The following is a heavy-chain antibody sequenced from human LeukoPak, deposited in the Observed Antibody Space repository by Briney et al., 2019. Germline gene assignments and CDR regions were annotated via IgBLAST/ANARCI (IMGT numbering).Heavy chain of an antibody. J-gene: IGHJ6*02. D-gene: IGHD5-24*01. CDR3: AKDLLRRDGYNYIAHDYYYYGMDV. CDR1: GFTFDDYA. V-gene: IGHV3-9*01. CDR2: ISWNSGSI. Sequence: GGSLRLSCAASGFTFDDYAMHWVRQAPGKGLEWVSGISWNSGSIGYADSVKGRFTISRDNAKNSLYLQMNSLRAEDTALYYCAKDLLRRDGYNYIAHDYYYYGMDVWGQGTTVTVSS.